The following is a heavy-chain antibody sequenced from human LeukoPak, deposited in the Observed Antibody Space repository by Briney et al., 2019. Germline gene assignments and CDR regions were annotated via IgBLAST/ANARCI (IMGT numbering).Heavy chain of an antibody. Sequence: GGSLRLSCAASGFTFSSYAMSWVRQVPGKGLEWVSVISGSGDNTYYADSVKGRFTISRDNSKTMLYLQMNSLKAEETAVYYCAKWKYSNSGIDDYWGQGTLVTVSS. CDR3: AKWKYSNSGIDDY. V-gene: IGHV3-23*01. J-gene: IGHJ4*02. CDR1: GFTFSSYA. D-gene: IGHD6-6*01. CDR2: ISGSGDNT.